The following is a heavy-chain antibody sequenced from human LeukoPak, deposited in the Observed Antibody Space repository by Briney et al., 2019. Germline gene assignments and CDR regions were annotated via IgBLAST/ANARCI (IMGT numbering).Heavy chain of an antibody. D-gene: IGHD3-16*02. CDR2: ISAHNGQT. J-gene: IGHJ4*02. CDR1: GYTFGTYG. Sequence: EASVKVSCKASGYTFGTYGFCWVRQAPGQGLEWMGWISAHNGQTKSAQKLQGRLSMTTDTSTTTAYMELRSLRSDDTAVYYCAKVVGDRMDYWGQGTLVTVSS. V-gene: IGHV1-18*01. CDR3: AKVVGDRMDY.